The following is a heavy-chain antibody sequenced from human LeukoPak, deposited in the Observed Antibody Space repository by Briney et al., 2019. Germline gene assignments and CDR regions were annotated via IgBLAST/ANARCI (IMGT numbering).Heavy chain of an antibody. Sequence: SETLSLTCTVSGGSISTSNYYWGWIRQPPGKGLEWIGNIFYSGSTYYSPSLRSRVTISLDTSKNQFSLKLSSVTAADTAVYYCARRPWGSSSWLNYWGQGTLVTVSS. D-gene: IGHD6-13*01. J-gene: IGHJ4*02. V-gene: IGHV4-39*07. CDR1: GGSISTSNYY. CDR2: IFYSGST. CDR3: ARRPWGSSSWLNY.